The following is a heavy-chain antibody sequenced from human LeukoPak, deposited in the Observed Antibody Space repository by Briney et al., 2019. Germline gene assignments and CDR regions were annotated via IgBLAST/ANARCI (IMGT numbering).Heavy chain of an antibody. CDR3: ARGSPPPAYYYDSSGYFGFDY. J-gene: IGHJ4*02. V-gene: IGHV4-34*01. Sequence: PSETLSLTCAVYGGSFSGYYWSWIRHPPGKGLEWSGEINHSGSTNYNPSLKSRVTISVDTSKNQFSLKLSSVTAVDTAVYYCARGSPPPAYYYDSSGYFGFDYWGQGTLVTVSS. D-gene: IGHD3-22*01. CDR1: GGSFSGYY. CDR2: INHSGST.